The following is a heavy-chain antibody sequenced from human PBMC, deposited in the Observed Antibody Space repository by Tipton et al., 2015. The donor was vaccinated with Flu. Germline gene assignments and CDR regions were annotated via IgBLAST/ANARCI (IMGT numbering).Heavy chain of an antibody. CDR2: IFGGDFT. Sequence: AVSGFTVSTNYMAWVRQAAGKGLEWVSVIFGGDFTYYADSVKGRFTISRDNSKNTLYLQMDSLRADDTAIYFCAKNMDSLFFFDFWGQGTRVTVSS. CDR3: AKNMDSLFFFDF. D-gene: IGHD2/OR15-2a*01. CDR1: GFTVSTNY. V-gene: IGHV3-53*01. J-gene: IGHJ4*02.